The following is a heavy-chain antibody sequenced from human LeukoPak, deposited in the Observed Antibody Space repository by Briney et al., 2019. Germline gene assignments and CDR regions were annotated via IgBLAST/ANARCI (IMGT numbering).Heavy chain of an antibody. V-gene: IGHV4-34*01. D-gene: IGHD3-3*01. CDR3: VRHPPYYDFWSGFACWFDP. J-gene: IGHJ5*02. CDR2: INHSGST. CDR1: GGSFSGYY. Sequence: PSETLSLTCAVYGGSFSGYYWSWIRQPPGKGLEWIGEINHSGSTYYNPSLKSRVTISVDTSKNQFSLKLSSVTAADTAVYYCVRHPPYYDFWSGFACWFDPWGQGTLVTVSS.